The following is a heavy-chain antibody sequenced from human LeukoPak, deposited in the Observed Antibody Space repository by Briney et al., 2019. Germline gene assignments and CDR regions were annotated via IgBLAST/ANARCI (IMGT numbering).Heavy chain of an antibody. Sequence: ASVKVSCKASGYTFTGYYMHWVRQAPGQGLEWMGWINPKSGGTNYAQKFQGRVTMTRDTSISTAYMELSRLRSDDTAVYYCAREGSSSSYNWFDPWGQETLVTVSS. CDR3: AREGSSSSYNWFDP. CDR1: GYTFTGYY. V-gene: IGHV1-2*02. D-gene: IGHD6-6*01. J-gene: IGHJ5*02. CDR2: INPKSGGT.